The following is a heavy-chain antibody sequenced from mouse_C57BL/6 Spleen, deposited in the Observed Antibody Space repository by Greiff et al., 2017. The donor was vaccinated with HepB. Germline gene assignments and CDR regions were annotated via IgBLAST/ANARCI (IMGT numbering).Heavy chain of an antibody. D-gene: IGHD1-1*01. J-gene: IGHJ3*01. CDR3: AREGTVVATPFAY. Sequence: VQLQQPGAELVKPGASVKMSCKASGYTFTSYWITWVKQRPGQGLEWIGDIYPGSGSTNYNEKFKSKATLTVDTSSSTAYMQLSSLTSEDSAVYYCAREGTVVATPFAYWGQGTLVTVSA. CDR1: GYTFTSYW. CDR2: IYPGSGST. V-gene: IGHV1-55*01.